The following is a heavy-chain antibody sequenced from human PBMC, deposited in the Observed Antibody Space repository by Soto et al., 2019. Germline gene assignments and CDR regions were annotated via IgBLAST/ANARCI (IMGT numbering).Heavy chain of an antibody. V-gene: IGHV3-21*02. Sequence: EVQLVESGGGLVKPGGSLRLSCAASGFDFRSYSMNWVRQAPGKGLEWVSSINEDSSYIYYAHSLRGRFTISRDNAKESLYLQMTTLRAEDTAVYYCVRDFGWYFRSGYMDVWGDGATVTVYS. D-gene: IGHD3-3*01. CDR3: VRDFGWYFRSGYMDV. CDR1: GFDFRSYS. CDR2: INEDSSYI. J-gene: IGHJ6*03.